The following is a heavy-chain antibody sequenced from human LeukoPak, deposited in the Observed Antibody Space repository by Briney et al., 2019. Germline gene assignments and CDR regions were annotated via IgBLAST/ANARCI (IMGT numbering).Heavy chain of an antibody. CDR2: VYYSGST. V-gene: IGHV4-39*01. CDR1: SGSIGSSSNY. Sequence: SETLSLTCTVSSGSIGSSSNYWGWIRQVPGKGLEWIGNVYYSGSTFYNPSLKSRVTISVDTSKNQFSLKLRSVTAADTAIYYCARASFNVVFGNWFDPWGQGTLVTVSS. J-gene: IGHJ5*02. CDR3: ARASFNVVFGNWFDP. D-gene: IGHD2-8*01.